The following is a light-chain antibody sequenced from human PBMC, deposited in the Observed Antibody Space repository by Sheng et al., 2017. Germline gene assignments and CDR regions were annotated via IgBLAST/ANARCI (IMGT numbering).Light chain of an antibody. CDR1: RSDVGTYPH. CDR2: EVN. Sequence: QSALTQPASVSGSPGQSITISCTGTRSDVGTYPHVSWYQQYPGQAPTLMIYEVNRRPSGISNRFSASKSGNTASLTISGLQAADEADYYCSSYAGGGNLVFGGGTKVTVL. CDR3: SSYAGGGNLV. J-gene: IGLJ3*02. V-gene: IGLV2-23*02.